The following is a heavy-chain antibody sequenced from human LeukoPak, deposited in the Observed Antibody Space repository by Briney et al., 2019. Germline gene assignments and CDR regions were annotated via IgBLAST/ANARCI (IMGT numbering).Heavy chain of an antibody. CDR3: ARALQYYDILTGYH. CDR2: ISYDGSNK. Sequence: GRSLRLSCAAPGFTFSSYAMHWVRQAPGKGLEWVAVISYDGSNKYYADSVKGRFTISRDNSKNTLYLQMNSLRAEDTAVYYCARALQYYDILTGYHWGQGTLVTVSS. D-gene: IGHD3-9*01. CDR1: GFTFSSYA. V-gene: IGHV3-30*04. J-gene: IGHJ5*02.